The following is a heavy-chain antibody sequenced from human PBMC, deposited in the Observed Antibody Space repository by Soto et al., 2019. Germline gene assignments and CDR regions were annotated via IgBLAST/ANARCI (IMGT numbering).Heavy chain of an antibody. D-gene: IGHD2-2*02. V-gene: IGHV4-39*01. Sequence: PSETLSLTCTVSGGSISSSSYYWGWIRQPPGKGLEWIGSIYYSGSTYYNPSLKSRVTISVDTSKNQFSLKLSSVTAADTAVYYCARPNPWCSSTSCYKYYFDYWGQGTLVTVSS. CDR3: ARPNPWCSSTSCYKYYFDY. CDR1: GGSISSSSYY. CDR2: IYYSGST. J-gene: IGHJ4*02.